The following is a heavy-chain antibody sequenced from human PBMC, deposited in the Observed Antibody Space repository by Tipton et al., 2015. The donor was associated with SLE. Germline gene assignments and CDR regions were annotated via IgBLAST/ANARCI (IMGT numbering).Heavy chain of an antibody. CDR3: AKMWELPNYFDY. J-gene: IGHJ4*02. D-gene: IGHD4-23*01. CDR2: IYVGGRST. Sequence: LYLTCTVPGGSISSYYWSWVRQAPGKGLEWVSLIYVGGRSTAYADSVKGRFTISRDDSKNTLYLQQDTLRAEDTAVYYCAKMWELPNYFDYWGPGTLVTVSS. CDR1: GGSISSYY. V-gene: IGHV3-23*03.